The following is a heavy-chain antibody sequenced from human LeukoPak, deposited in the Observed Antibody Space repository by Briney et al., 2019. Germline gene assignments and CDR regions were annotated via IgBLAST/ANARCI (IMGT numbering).Heavy chain of an antibody. J-gene: IGHJ4*02. CDR2: IYYSGST. Sequence: GSLRLSCAASGFTFSSYAMSWVRQAPGKGLEWIGSIYYSGSTYYNPSLKSRVTISVDTSKNQFSLKLSSVTAADTAVYYCARRSSGSTNFDYWGQGTLVTVSS. CDR1: GFTFSSYA. V-gene: IGHV4-39*01. CDR3: ARRSSGSTNFDY. D-gene: IGHD3-10*01.